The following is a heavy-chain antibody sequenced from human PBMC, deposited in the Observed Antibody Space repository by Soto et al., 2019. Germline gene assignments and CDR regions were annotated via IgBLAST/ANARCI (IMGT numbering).Heavy chain of an antibody. D-gene: IGHD6-6*01. V-gene: IGHV5-10-1*01. CDR1: GYSFTSYW. CDR2: IDPSDSYT. Sequence: GESLKISCKGSGYSFTSYWSSWVRQMPGKGLEWMGRIDPSDSYTNYSPSFQGHVTISADKSISTAYLQWSSLKASDTAMYYCARIQTYSSSSESYYYYGMDVWGQGTTVTVSS. J-gene: IGHJ6*02. CDR3: ARIQTYSSSSESYYYYGMDV.